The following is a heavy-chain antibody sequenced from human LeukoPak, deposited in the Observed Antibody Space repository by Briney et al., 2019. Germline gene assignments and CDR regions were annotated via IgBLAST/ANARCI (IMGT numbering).Heavy chain of an antibody. CDR2: IASSGTTK. V-gene: IGHV3-48*03. J-gene: IGHJ4*02. Sequence: GSPRLSCAVSRFPFSVYEMNWVRQAPGKGLEWVSNIASSGTTKYYADSVKGRFTISRDNAKNSLYLQMNSLRAEDTALYYCAKDSTMGGVDYWGQGTLVTVSS. D-gene: IGHD2/OR15-2a*01. CDR3: AKDSTMGGVDY. CDR1: RFPFSVYE.